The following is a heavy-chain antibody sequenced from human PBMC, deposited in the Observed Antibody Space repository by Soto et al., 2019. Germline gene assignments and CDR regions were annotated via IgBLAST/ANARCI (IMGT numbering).Heavy chain of an antibody. V-gene: IGHV3-30-3*01. CDR2: ISYEGSNK. J-gene: IGHJ4*02. Sequence: QVQLVESGGGVVQPGRSLRLSCAASGFTFNSYAMHWVRQAPGKGLEWVAVISYEGSNKYYADSVKGRFTITRDNSKNPLSLQMTSPRAEDTAVSCCARFKGCSGGSCYPYFDSWGQGALVTVSS. CDR1: GFTFNSYA. CDR3: ARFKGCSGGSCYPYFDS. D-gene: IGHD2-15*01.